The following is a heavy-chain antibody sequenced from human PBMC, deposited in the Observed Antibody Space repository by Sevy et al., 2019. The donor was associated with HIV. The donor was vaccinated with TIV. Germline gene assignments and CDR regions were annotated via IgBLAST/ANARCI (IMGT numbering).Heavy chain of an antibody. Sequence: GGSLRLSCAASGFTFSSYAMHWVRQAPGKGLEWVAVISYDGSNKYYEDSVKGRFTISRDNSKNTLYLQMNSLRAEDTAVYYCARERYNRGYYYYGMDVWGQGTTVTVSS. CDR1: GFTFSSYA. CDR3: ARERYNRGYYYYGMDV. CDR2: ISYDGSNK. J-gene: IGHJ6*02. V-gene: IGHV3-30*04. D-gene: IGHD1-1*01.